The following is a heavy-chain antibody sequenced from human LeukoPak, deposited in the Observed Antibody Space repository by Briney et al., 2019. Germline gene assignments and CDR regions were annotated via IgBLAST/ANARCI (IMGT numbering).Heavy chain of an antibody. Sequence: ASVKVSCKASGYTFTSYDINWVRQATGQGLEWMGWMNPNSGNTGFAQKFQGRVTMTRTTSISTAYLELSSLRSEDTAVYYCARNDYGGHDAFDIWGQGTMVTVSS. D-gene: IGHD4-17*01. CDR2: MNPNSGNT. V-gene: IGHV1-8*01. CDR1: GYTFTSYD. CDR3: ARNDYGGHDAFDI. J-gene: IGHJ3*02.